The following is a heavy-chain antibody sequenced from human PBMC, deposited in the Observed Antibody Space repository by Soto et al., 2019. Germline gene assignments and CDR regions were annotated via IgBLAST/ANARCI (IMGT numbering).Heavy chain of an antibody. V-gene: IGHV1-69*13. CDR3: ARGFRDSSGYYLCDC. CDR2: IIPIFGTA. J-gene: IGHJ4*02. D-gene: IGHD3-22*01. Sequence: SVKVSCKASGGTFSSYAISWVRQAPGQGLEWMGGIIPIFGTANYAQKFQGRVTISADESTSTAYMELSSLRSEDTAVYYCARGFRDSSGYYLCDCWGQGTLVTVSS. CDR1: GGTFSSYA.